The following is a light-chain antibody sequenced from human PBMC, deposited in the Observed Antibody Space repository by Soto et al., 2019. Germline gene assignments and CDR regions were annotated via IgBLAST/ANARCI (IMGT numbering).Light chain of an antibody. J-gene: IGKJ4*01. V-gene: IGKV1-9*01. CDR2: DAS. CDR3: QQLYSFPLT. CDR1: QGISSY. Sequence: IQLTQSPSSLSASVGDRATITCRASQGISSYLAWYQQKPGRAPKLLMYDASTLQSGVPSRFSGSGSGTEFTLTISSLQPEDFATYYCQQLYSFPLTFGGGTKVDIK.